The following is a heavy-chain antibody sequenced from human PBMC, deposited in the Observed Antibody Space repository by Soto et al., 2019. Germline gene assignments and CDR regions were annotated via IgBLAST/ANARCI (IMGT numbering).Heavy chain of an antibody. CDR2: INPNSGGT. J-gene: IGHJ6*03. Sequence: GASVKVSCKASGYTFTGYYMHWVRQAPGQGLEWKGWINPNSGGTNYAQKFQGWVTMTRDTSISTAYMELSRLRSDDTAVYYCARDGNDFWSGYSPQDYYYYMDVWGKGTTVTVSS. CDR3: ARDGNDFWSGYSPQDYYYYMDV. D-gene: IGHD3-3*01. CDR1: GYTFTGYY. V-gene: IGHV1-2*04.